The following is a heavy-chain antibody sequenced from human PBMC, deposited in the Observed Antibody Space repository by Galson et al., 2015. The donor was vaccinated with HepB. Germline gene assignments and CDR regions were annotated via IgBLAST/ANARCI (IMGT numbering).Heavy chain of an antibody. D-gene: IGHD1-7*01. Sequence: SVKVSCKASGDSFTSYAISWVRQAPGQGLEWMGGIIPVFGKPDYAQKFQGRITITADESTSTAYMELLSLKSEDTAIYYCTRSGYTNNWYYHWGQGTVVTVSS. CDR1: GDSFTSYA. CDR2: IIPVFGKP. CDR3: TRSGYTNNWYYH. V-gene: IGHV1-69*13. J-gene: IGHJ4*02.